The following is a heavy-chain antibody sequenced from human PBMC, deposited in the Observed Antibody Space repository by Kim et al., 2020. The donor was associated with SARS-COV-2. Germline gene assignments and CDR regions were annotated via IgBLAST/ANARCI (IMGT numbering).Heavy chain of an antibody. CDR3: AKGPPNWDPSCGMDV. Sequence: GGSLRLSCAASGFTFSSHDMSWVRQAPGKGLEWVSTVSASGGSTYYADSVKGRLTLSRDNSKNTLFLQLNILRAEDTALYYCAKGPPNWDPSCGMDVWGQGTTVTVSS. V-gene: IGHV3-23*01. CDR1: GFTFSSHD. J-gene: IGHJ6*02. D-gene: IGHD7-27*01. CDR2: VSASGGST.